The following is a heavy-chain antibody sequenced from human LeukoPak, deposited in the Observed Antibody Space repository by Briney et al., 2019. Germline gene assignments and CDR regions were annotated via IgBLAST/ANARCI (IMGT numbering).Heavy chain of an antibody. Sequence: ASVKVCCKTSGYTFTDYYMHWVREAPGQGLEWMGCIDPSSGGTKYQQRFQGRVTVTRDTSSSTAYMELSSQRFDDTAVYFCAREYYDGSGLKYAFDIWGQGTMVTVSS. V-gene: IGHV1-2*02. CDR3: AREYYDGSGLKYAFDI. CDR1: GYTFTDYY. J-gene: IGHJ3*02. D-gene: IGHD3-22*01. CDR2: IDPSSGGT.